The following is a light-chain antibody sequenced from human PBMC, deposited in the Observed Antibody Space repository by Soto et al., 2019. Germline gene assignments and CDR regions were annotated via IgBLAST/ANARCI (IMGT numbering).Light chain of an antibody. CDR3: QQYNSYPWT. Sequence: DSQMTQSPSTLSASVGDTVTVTGRASQSVSGCLAWYQQKPGKAPNLLIYDAASLAAGVPSRFSGSGTGTDFTLTINSLQPTDFATYYCQQYNSYPWTFGQGTTVDIK. V-gene: IGKV1-5*01. J-gene: IGKJ1*01. CDR2: DAA. CDR1: QSVSGC.